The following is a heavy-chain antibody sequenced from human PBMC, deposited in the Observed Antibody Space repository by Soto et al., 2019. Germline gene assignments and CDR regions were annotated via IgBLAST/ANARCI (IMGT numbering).Heavy chain of an antibody. CDR2: ISAYNGNT. V-gene: IGHV1-18*01. Sequence: QVQLVQSGAEVKKPGASVKVSCKASGYTFTNFGISWVRQAPGQGLEWMGWISAYNGNTNYAQKFQGRVTMTTDTSTSSAYMEVRSLRFDDAGVYYWAIGVTPIAYWGQGALGTVSA. CDR1: GYTFTNFG. D-gene: IGHD2-21*02. CDR3: AIGVTPIAY. J-gene: IGHJ4*02.